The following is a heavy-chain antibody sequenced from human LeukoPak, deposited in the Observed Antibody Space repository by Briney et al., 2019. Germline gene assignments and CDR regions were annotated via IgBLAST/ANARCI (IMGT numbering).Heavy chain of an antibody. D-gene: IGHD2-2*01. V-gene: IGHV4-59*12. Sequence: SETLSLTCTVSGGSITSYYWSWIRQPPGKGLEWIGYIYYTGSTSYNPSLKSRVTISVDTSKNQFSLKLSSVTAADTAVYYCARGEGGIVVVPAAIGRIYYFDYWGQGTLVTVSS. CDR3: ARGEGGIVVVPAAIGRIYYFDY. CDR1: GGSITSYY. J-gene: IGHJ4*02. CDR2: IYYTGST.